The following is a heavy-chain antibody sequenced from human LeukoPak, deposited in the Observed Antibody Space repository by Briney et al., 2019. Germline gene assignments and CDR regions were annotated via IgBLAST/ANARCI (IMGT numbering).Heavy chain of an antibody. CDR1: GFTFSSYA. CDR3: AKARGVTMVRGGLFFDY. D-gene: IGHD3-10*01. Sequence: PGGSLRLSCAASGFTFSSYAVSWVREAPGKGLEWVSAISGSGGSTYYADSVKGRFTISRDNSKNTLYLQMNSLRAEDTAVYYCAKARGVTMVRGGLFFDYWGQGTLVTVSS. CDR2: ISGSGGST. V-gene: IGHV3-23*01. J-gene: IGHJ4*02.